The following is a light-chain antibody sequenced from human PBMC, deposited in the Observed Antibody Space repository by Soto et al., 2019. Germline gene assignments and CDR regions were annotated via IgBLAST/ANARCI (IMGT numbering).Light chain of an antibody. CDR1: SSDVGGYNY. V-gene: IGLV2-14*01. J-gene: IGLJ2*01. CDR3: SSYTRSSTVV. Sequence: QSALTQPASVSGSPGQSITISCTGTSSDVGGYNYVSWYQQYPGKAPKLMIYEVSNRPSGVSNRFSGSKSGKTASLTISGLKAEDEADYYCSSYTRSSTVVFGGGTQLTVL. CDR2: EVS.